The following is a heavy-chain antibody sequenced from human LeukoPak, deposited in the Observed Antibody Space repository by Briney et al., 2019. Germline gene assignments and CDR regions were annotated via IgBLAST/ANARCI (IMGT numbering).Heavy chain of an antibody. D-gene: IGHD6-19*01. CDR1: GFTVSSNY. J-gene: IGHJ4*02. CDR2: IYSAGNT. CDR3: VRGGTPGYSSGRIDY. Sequence: PGGSLRLSCVASGFTVSSNYMSWVRQAPGKGLEGGSVIYSAGNTYYADSVKGRFAISRHNSKNTLYLQMNSLRVEDTAVYYCVRGGTPGYSSGRIDYWGQGTLVTVSS. V-gene: IGHV3-53*04.